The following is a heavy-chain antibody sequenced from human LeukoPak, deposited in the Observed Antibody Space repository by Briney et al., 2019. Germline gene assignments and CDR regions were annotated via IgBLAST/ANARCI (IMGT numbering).Heavy chain of an antibody. CDR1: GFTFSSYA. V-gene: IGHV3-30-3*01. CDR3: ARDQGPLEWLSHFDY. J-gene: IGHJ4*02. D-gene: IGHD3-3*01. Sequence: GGSLRLSCAASGFTFSSYAMHWVRQAPGKGLEWVAVISYDGSNKYYADSVKGRFTISRDNSKNTLYLQMNSLRAEDTAVYYCARDQGPLEWLSHFDYWGQGTLVTVSS. CDR2: ISYDGSNK.